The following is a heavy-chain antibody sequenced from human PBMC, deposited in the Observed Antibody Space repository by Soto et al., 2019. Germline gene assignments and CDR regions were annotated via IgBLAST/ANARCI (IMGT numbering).Heavy chain of an antibody. CDR3: ARRNYGDYEGRDAFDI. CDR1: GFTLSVFG. V-gene: IGHV3-33*01. D-gene: IGHD4-17*01. CDR2: MWNDGNKE. J-gene: IGHJ3*02. Sequence: QVHLVESGGGVVQPGRSLRLSCAASGFTLSVFGMHWVRQAPGKGLEWVAVMWNDGNKEYYAYSVKGRFTISRDSSKNTLDLQMNSLRAEDTAIYYCARRNYGDYEGRDAFDIWGPGTMLTVSS.